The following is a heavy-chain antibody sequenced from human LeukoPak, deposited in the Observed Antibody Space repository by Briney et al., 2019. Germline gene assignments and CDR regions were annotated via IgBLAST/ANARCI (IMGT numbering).Heavy chain of an antibody. Sequence: PSETLSLTCTVSVGSISSSSYYWGWIRQPPGKGLGWIGSIYYSGSTYYNPSLKTRVTISVDTSKNQFSLKLSSVTAADTAVYYCASNIAVATVTDYWGQGTLVTVSS. CDR3: ASNIAVATVTDY. J-gene: IGHJ4*02. CDR2: IYYSGST. V-gene: IGHV4-39*01. D-gene: IGHD6-19*01. CDR1: VGSISSSSYY.